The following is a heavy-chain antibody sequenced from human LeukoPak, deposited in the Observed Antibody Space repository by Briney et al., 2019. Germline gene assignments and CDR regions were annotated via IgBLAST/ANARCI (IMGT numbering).Heavy chain of an antibody. V-gene: IGHV5-51*01. CDR3: AQHTYESSANGYYYYMDV. D-gene: IGHD3-22*01. CDR1: GYSFTSYW. CDR2: IYPGDSDT. J-gene: IGHJ6*03. Sequence: GESLKISCKGSGYSFTSYWIGWVRQMPGKGLEWMGIIYPGDSDTRYSPSFQGQVTISADKSISTAYLQWSSLKASDTAMYYCAQHTYESSANGYYYYMDVWGKGTRSPSP.